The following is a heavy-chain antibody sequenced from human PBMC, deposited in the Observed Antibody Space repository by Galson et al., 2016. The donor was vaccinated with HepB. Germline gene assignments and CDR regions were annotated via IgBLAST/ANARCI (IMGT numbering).Heavy chain of an antibody. CDR3: AKGYGYFDY. V-gene: IGHV3-23*01. CDR1: GFTFDTYS. Sequence: SLRLSCAASGFTFDTYSMTWVRQVPGKGLEWVSSITAGGDSASYAISVKGRFTTSRDNSKNTFYLQMNSLRAEDTAVYYCAKGYGYFDYWGQGTLVTVSS. D-gene: IGHD3-22*01. J-gene: IGHJ4*02. CDR2: ITAGGDSA.